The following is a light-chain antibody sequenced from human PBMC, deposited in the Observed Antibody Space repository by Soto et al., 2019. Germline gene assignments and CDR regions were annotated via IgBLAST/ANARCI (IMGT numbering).Light chain of an antibody. CDR3: QQYGSSPYT. CDR1: QSVSSSY. CDR2: GAS. Sequence: EIVLTQSPGTLSLSPGERATLSCRASQSVSSSYLAWYQQKPGQAPRLLIYGASSRATGIPDRFSGSGSGTDFTLTLSRLEPEDFAVYYCQQYGSSPYTFGPGTKLEIK. J-gene: IGKJ2*01. V-gene: IGKV3-20*01.